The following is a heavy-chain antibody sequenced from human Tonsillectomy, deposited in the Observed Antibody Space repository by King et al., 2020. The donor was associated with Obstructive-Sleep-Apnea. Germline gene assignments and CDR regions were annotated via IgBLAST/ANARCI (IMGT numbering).Heavy chain of an antibody. CDR3: ARGYCSGGSCVSYNWFDP. D-gene: IGHD2-15*01. Sequence: VQLQESGPGLVKPSETLSLTCTVSGGSISSYYWSWIRQPAGKGLEWIGRIYTSGSTNYNPSLKSRVTMSVDTSKNQFSLKLSSVTAADTAVYYCARGYCSGGSCVSYNWFDPWGQGTLVTVS. CDR2: IYTSGST. J-gene: IGHJ5*02. V-gene: IGHV4-4*07. CDR1: GGSISSYY.